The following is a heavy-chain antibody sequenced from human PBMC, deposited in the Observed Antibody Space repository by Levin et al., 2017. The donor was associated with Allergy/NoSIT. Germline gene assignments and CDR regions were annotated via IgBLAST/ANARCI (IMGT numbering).Heavy chain of an antibody. CDR2: INQDGSEK. CDR1: KFIFSSYW. Sequence: GGSLRLSCSASKFIFSSYWMSLVRQAPGKGLEWVANINQDGSEKYYVDSVKGRFTISRDNAKNSLFLQMNSLRAEDTAVYYCARARVWGSYRYKDYFDYWGQGTLVTVSS. J-gene: IGHJ4*02. V-gene: IGHV3-7*01. CDR3: ARARVWGSYRYKDYFDY. D-gene: IGHD3-16*02.